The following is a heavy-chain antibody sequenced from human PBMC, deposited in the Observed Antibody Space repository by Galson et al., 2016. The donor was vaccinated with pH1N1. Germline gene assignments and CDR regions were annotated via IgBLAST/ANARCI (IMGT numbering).Heavy chain of an antibody. J-gene: IGHJ4*02. D-gene: IGHD5-18*01. CDR1: GFTFSSYG. CDR2: ISGSGLST. Sequence: SLRLSCAASGFTFSSYGMSWVRQAPGKGLEWVSAISGSGLSTYYADSVKGRFTISSDNSRNTLSLQMNSLRAADTAVYYCAKDSLANRAQLWGMFFDWGRGNIVTVSS. CDR3: AKDSLANRAQLWGMFFD. V-gene: IGHV3-23*01.